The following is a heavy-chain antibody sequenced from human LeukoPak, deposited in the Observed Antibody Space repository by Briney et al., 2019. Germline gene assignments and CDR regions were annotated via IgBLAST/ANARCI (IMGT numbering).Heavy chain of an antibody. D-gene: IGHD3-16*01. CDR3: ARGRLGKVYYYYYYMDV. CDR2: INHSGST. V-gene: IGHV4-34*01. Sequence: SETLSLTCAVYGGSFSGYYWSWIRQPPGKGLEWIGEINHSGSTNYDPSLKSRVTISVDTSKNQFSLKLSSVTAADTAVYYCARGRLGKVYYYYYYMDVWGKGTTVTVSS. CDR1: GGSFSGYY. J-gene: IGHJ6*03.